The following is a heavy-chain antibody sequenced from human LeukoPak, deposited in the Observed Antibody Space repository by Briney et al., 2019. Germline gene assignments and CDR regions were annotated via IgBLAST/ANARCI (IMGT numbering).Heavy chain of an antibody. D-gene: IGHD2-2*01. CDR2: INPSGGST. Sequence: ASVKVSCKASGYTFTSYYMHWVRQAPGQGLEWMGIINPSGGSTSYAQKFQGRVTMTRDTYTSTVYMEVSSLRSEDTPVYYCGRDCSSTTSYRMGDYWGQGTLVTVSS. V-gene: IGHV1-46*01. CDR3: GRDCSSTTSYRMGDY. CDR1: GYTFTSYY. J-gene: IGHJ4*02.